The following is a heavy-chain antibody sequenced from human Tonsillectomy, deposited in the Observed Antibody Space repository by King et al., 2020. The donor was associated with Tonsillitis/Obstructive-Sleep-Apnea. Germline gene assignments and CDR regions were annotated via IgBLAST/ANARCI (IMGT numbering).Heavy chain of an antibody. CDR3: ARSPLGYCSSTSCYDNWFDP. V-gene: IGHV5-51*01. Sequence: QLVQSGAEVKKPGESLKISCKGSGYSFTSYWIGWVRQMPGKGLEWMGTIYPGDSDTRYSPSFQGQVTISADKSISTAYLQWSSLKASDTAMYYCARSPLGYCSSTSCYDNWFDPWGQGTLVTVSS. CDR1: GYSFTSYW. J-gene: IGHJ5*02. D-gene: IGHD2-2*01. CDR2: IYPGDSDT.